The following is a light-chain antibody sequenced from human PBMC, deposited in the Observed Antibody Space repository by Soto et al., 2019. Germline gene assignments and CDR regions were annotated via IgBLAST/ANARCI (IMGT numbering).Light chain of an antibody. Sequence: GDTVTITCRASQSISVHLNWYQQKGGKVPKLLIYAASNLYSGVPSRFSGSASETDYALTINSLQPEDFATYHCQQSYITPYTFGQGTRLEIK. CDR1: QSISVH. J-gene: IGKJ2*01. V-gene: IGKV1-39*01. CDR3: QQSYITPYT. CDR2: AAS.